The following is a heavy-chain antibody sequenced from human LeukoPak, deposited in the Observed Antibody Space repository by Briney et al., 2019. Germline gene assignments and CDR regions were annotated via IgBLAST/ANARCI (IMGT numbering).Heavy chain of an antibody. J-gene: IGHJ4*02. CDR3: ARKPSQGLAYFDY. Sequence: PSETLSLTCTVSGGSISSYYWSWIRQPPGKGLEWIGYIYYSGSTNYNPSLKSRVTISVDTSKNQFSLKLSSVTAADTAVYYCARKPSQGLAYFDYWGQGTLVTVSS. V-gene: IGHV4-59*01. CDR2: IYYSGST. CDR1: GGSISSYY. D-gene: IGHD2-2*01.